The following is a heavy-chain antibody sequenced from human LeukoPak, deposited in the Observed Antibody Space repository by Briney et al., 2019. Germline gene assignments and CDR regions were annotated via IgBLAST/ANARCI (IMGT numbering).Heavy chain of an antibody. J-gene: IGHJ4*02. D-gene: IGHD6-19*01. CDR1: GGSFSGYY. CDR3: ARHTEWLVQDY. V-gene: IGHV4-34*01. CDR2: INHSGST. Sequence: SETLSLTCAVYGGSFSGYYWSWIRQPPGKGLEWIGEINHSGSTNYNPSLKSRVTISVDTSKNQFSLKLSSVTAADTAVYYCARHTEWLVQDYWGQGTLATVSS.